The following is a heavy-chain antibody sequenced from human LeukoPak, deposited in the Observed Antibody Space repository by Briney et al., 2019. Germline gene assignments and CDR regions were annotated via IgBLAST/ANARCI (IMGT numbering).Heavy chain of an antibody. CDR1: GFTFSSYS. CDR3: ARPCRDGYNDAFDI. V-gene: IGHV3-21*01. CDR2: ISSSSSYI. Sequence: PGGSLRLSCAASGFTFSSYSMNWVRQAPGKGLEWVSSISSSSSYIYYADSVKGRFTISRDNAKNTLYLQMNSLRAEDTAVYYCARPCRDGYNDAFDIWGQGTMVTVSS. J-gene: IGHJ3*02. D-gene: IGHD5-24*01.